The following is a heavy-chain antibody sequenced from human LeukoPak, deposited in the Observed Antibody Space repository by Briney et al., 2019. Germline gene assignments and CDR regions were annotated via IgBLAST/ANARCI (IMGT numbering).Heavy chain of an antibody. CDR2: IWYDGSNK. V-gene: IGHV3-33*06. CDR3: AQGYCSGGSCYSFDY. Sequence: PGRSLRLXCAASGFTFSSYGMHWVRQAPGKRLEWVAVIWYDGSNKYYADSVKGRFTISRDNSKNTLYLQMNSLRAEDTAVYYCAQGYCSGGSCYSFDYWGQGTLVTVSS. D-gene: IGHD2-15*01. CDR1: GFTFSSYG. J-gene: IGHJ4*02.